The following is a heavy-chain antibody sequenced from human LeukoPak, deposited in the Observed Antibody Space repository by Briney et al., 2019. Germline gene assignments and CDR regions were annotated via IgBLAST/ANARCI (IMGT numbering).Heavy chain of an antibody. V-gene: IGHV4-34*01. CDR3: AKKGDTGNYDI. Sequence: SETLSLTCAVYGGSFSGYYWSWIRQPPGKGLEWIGEINHSGSTNYNPSLKSRVTISVQTSKNQFSLKLSSVTAADTAVYYCAKKGDTGNYDIWGQGEMVTVSS. CDR2: INHSGST. J-gene: IGHJ3*02. CDR1: GGSFSGYY. D-gene: IGHD1-1*01.